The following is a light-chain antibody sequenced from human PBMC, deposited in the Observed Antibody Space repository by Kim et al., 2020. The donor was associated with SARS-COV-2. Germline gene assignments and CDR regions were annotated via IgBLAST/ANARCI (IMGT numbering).Light chain of an antibody. J-gene: IGLJ2*01. CDR1: SLRLSY. Sequence: SSELTQDSAVSVALGQTVRITCQGDSLRLSYATWYQQKPGQAPVLVIYDKNNRPSGIPDRFSGSSSGSTASLTITGAQAEDEADYYCNSRDSSGNHVVFGGGTQLTVL. CDR3: NSRDSSGNHVV. CDR2: DKN. V-gene: IGLV3-19*01.